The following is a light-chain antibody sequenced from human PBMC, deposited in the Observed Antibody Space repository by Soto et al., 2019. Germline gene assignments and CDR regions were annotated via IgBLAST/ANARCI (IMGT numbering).Light chain of an antibody. Sequence: EIVLTQSPATLSLSPGERATLSCRASQSVSSYLAWYQQKPGQAPRLLIYDASNRATGIRARFSGSGSGTDFTLTISSLEPEDFAGYYCQQRSNWLFTFGPGTKVDIK. CDR2: DAS. V-gene: IGKV3-11*01. CDR3: QQRSNWLFT. CDR1: QSVSSY. J-gene: IGKJ3*01.